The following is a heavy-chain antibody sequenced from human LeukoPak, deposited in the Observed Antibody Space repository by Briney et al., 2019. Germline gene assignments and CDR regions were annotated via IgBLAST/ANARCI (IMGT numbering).Heavy chain of an antibody. CDR1: GGSISSSSYY. V-gene: IGHV4-39*07. CDR2: IYYSGST. J-gene: IGHJ5*02. D-gene: IGHD2-15*01. Sequence: PSETLSLTCTVSGGSISSSSYYWGWIRQPPGKGLEWIGSIYYSGSTYYNPSLKSRVTISVDTSKNQFSLKLSSVTAADTAVYYCARLRYSPDFDPWGQGTLVTVSS. CDR3: ARLRYSPDFDP.